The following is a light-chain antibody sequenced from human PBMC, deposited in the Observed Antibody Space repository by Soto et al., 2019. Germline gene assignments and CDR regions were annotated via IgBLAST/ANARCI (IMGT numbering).Light chain of an antibody. J-gene: IGKJ1*01. CDR2: GAS. CDR3: QQYGSSPRT. Sequence: EIVLPQSPGTLSLSPGERATLSCRASQSVSSIFLAWYQHKPGQAPRLLIYGASTRATGIPDRFSGSGSGTDFILTISRLEPEDFAVYYCQQYGSSPRTFGHGTRVEIK. V-gene: IGKV3-20*01. CDR1: QSVSSIF.